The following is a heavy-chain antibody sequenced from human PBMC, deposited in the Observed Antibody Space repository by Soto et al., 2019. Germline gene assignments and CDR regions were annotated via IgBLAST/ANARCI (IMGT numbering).Heavy chain of an antibody. Sequence: GGSLRLSCAASGFTFSSYSMNWVRQAPGKGLEWVSYISSSSSTIYYADSVKGRFTISRDNAKNSLYLQMNSLRDEDTAVYYCARTAYSSSPPLFDYWGQGTLVTVSS. J-gene: IGHJ4*02. CDR1: GFTFSSYS. CDR3: ARTAYSSSPPLFDY. V-gene: IGHV3-48*02. CDR2: ISSSSSTI. D-gene: IGHD6-6*01.